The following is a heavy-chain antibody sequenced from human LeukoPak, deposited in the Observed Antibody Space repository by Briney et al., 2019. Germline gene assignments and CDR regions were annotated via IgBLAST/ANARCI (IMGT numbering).Heavy chain of an antibody. CDR1: GFSFSSYS. J-gene: IGHJ4*02. V-gene: IGHV3-23*01. CDR2: ISGSGGST. CDR3: AKRPSIAVAGAFDY. Sequence: GGSLRLSCAASGFSFSSYSMSWVRQAPGKGLEWVSSISGSGGSTYYADCVSGRFIISRDNSKNTLCLQMNSLRAEDTAVYYCAKRPSIAVAGAFDYWGQGTLVTVSS. D-gene: IGHD6-19*01.